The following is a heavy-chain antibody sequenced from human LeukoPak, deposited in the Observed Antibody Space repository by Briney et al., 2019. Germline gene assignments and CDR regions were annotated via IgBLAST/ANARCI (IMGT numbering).Heavy chain of an antibody. D-gene: IGHD3-22*01. CDR3: ARDRYYYDSSGYPPRPNFDYYFDY. CDR2: INPSGGST. CDR1: GYTFTSYY. V-gene: IGHV1-46*01. J-gene: IGHJ4*02. Sequence: GASVKVSCKASGYTFTSYYMHWVRQAPGQGLEWMGIINPSGGSTSYAQKFQGRVTMTRDTSTSTVYMELSSLRSEDTAVYYCARDRYYYDSSGYPPRPNFDYYFDYWGQGTLVTVSS.